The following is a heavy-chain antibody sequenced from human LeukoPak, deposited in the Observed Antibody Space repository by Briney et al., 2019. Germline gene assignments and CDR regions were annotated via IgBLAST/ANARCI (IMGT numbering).Heavy chain of an antibody. V-gene: IGHV1-18*01. CDR2: ISAYNGNT. Sequence: GASVKVSCKASGYTFTSYGISWVRQAPGQGLEWMGWISAYNGNTNYAQKLQGRVTMTTDTSTSTAYMELRSLRSDDTAVYYCARGFAARDIVVVPAAIGTDYWGQGTLVTVSS. D-gene: IGHD2-2*02. J-gene: IGHJ4*02. CDR1: GYTFTSYG. CDR3: ARGFAARDIVVVPAAIGTDY.